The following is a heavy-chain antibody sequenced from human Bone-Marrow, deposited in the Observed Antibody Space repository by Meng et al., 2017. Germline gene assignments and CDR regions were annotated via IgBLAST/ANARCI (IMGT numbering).Heavy chain of an antibody. Sequence: QVQIQPWGAGLLKHSATLSLTCVVSGGSCSDYYWRWIRQPPGKGLEWIGEINHSGSTNYNPSLESRATISVDTSQNNLSLKLSSVTAADSAVYYCARGPTTMAHDFDYWGQGTLVTVSS. D-gene: IGHD4-11*01. J-gene: IGHJ4*02. CDR2: INHSGST. CDR3: ARGPTTMAHDFDY. CDR1: GGSCSDYY. V-gene: IGHV4-34*01.